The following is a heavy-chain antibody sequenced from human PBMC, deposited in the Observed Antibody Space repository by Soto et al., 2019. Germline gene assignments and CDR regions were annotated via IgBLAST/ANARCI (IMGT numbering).Heavy chain of an antibody. D-gene: IGHD3-3*01. CDR3: ARDRQAIFGVVPNPYGMDV. CDR1: GYTFTGYY. V-gene: IGHV1-2*04. Sequence: ASVKVSCKASGYTFTGYYMHWVRQAPGRGLEWMGWINPNSGGANYAQKFQGWVTMTRDTSISTAYMELSRLRSDDTAVYYCARDRQAIFGVVPNPYGMDVWGQGTTLTVSS. J-gene: IGHJ6*02. CDR2: INPNSGGA.